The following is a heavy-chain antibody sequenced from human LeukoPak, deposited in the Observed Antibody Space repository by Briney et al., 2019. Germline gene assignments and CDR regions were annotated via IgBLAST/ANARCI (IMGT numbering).Heavy chain of an antibody. V-gene: IGHV1-8*02. Sequence: ASVKVSCKASGGTFSSYAISWVRQATGQGLEWMGWMNPNSGNTGYAQKFQGRVTMTRNTSISTAYMELSSLRSEDTAVYYCARGATVTTYYYYYGMDVWGQGTTVTVSS. CDR3: ARGATVTTYYYYYGMDV. CDR2: MNPNSGNT. CDR1: GGTFSSYA. D-gene: IGHD4-17*01. J-gene: IGHJ6*02.